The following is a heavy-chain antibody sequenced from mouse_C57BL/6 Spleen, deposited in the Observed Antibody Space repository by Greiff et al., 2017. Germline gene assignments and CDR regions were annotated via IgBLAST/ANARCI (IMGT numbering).Heavy chain of an antibody. CDR2: IDPEDGET. CDR3: ARNYGSSRDYFDY. J-gene: IGHJ2*01. CDR1: GFNIKDYY. D-gene: IGHD1-1*01. V-gene: IGHV14-2*01. Sequence: EVKLVESGAELVKPGASVKLSCTASGFNIKDYYMHWVKQRTEQGLEWIGRIDPEDGETKYAPKFQGKATITADTASNPAYLQLSSLTSEDTAVYYCARNYGSSRDYFDYWGQGTTLTVSS.